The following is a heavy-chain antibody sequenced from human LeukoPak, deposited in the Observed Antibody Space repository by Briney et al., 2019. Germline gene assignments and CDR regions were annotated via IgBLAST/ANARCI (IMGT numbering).Heavy chain of an antibody. Sequence: GGSLRLSCAASGFSISSHWMTWVRQAPGKGLEFVAIIKQDGSEKYYVDSVKGRFTISRDNAKNSLYLQMNSLRAEDTAVYYCTRDRGSSGWYEFDYGGQGTLVTVSS. CDR1: GFSISSHW. V-gene: IGHV3-7*01. J-gene: IGHJ4*02. CDR3: TRDRGSSGWYEFDY. D-gene: IGHD6-19*01. CDR2: IKQDGSEK.